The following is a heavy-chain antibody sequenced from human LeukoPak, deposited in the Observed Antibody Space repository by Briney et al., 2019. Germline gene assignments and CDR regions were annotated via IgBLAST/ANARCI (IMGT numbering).Heavy chain of an antibody. CDR3: ERPYCSSTSCYGAFDI. CDR2: IYYSGST. V-gene: IGHV4-59*01. J-gene: IGHJ3*02. CDR1: GGSISSYY. Sequence: PSETLSLTCTVSGGSISSYYWSWIRQPPGKGLEWIGYIYYSGSTNYNPSLKSRVTISVDTSKNQFSLKLSSVTAADTAVYYCERPYCSSTSCYGAFDIWGQGTMVTVSS. D-gene: IGHD2-2*01.